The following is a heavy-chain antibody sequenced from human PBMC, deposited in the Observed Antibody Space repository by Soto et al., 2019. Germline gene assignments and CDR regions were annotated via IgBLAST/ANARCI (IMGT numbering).Heavy chain of an antibody. CDR1: GFTFTTSG. J-gene: IGHJ4*02. V-gene: IGHV3-30*18. CDR3: AKELEEYQLLYDIES. Sequence: PGGSLRLSCAASGFTFTTSGIHWVRQAPGKGLEWLAAISYDGTHKYYADSVRGRFTISRDNSKSTLSLQMNSLRAEDTAVYYCAKELEEYQLLYDIESWGQGILVTV. CDR2: ISYDGTHK. D-gene: IGHD2-2*02.